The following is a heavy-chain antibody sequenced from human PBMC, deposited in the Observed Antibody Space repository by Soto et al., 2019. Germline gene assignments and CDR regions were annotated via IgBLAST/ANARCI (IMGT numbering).Heavy chain of an antibody. CDR3: ARDPSSDYCSSTSCQYFDY. CDR2: IWYDGSNK. V-gene: IGHV3-33*01. J-gene: IGHJ4*02. Sequence: GGSLRLSCAASGFTFSSYGMHWVRQAPGKGLEWVAVIWYDGSNKYYADSVKGRFTISRDNSKNTLYLQMNSLRAEDTAVYYCARDPSSDYCSSTSCQYFDYWGQGTLVTVSS. CDR1: GFTFSSYG. D-gene: IGHD2-2*01.